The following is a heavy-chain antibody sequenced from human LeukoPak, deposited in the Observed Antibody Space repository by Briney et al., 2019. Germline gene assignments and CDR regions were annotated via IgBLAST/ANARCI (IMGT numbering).Heavy chain of an antibody. V-gene: IGHV6-1*01. J-gene: IGHJ4*02. CDR1: GDSVSSNSAA. CDR2: TYYRAKWYN. D-gene: IGHD3-22*01. CDR3: ARDGRYQYDIGDNQYFDY. Sequence: SQTLSLTCAISGDSVSSNSAAWNWIRQSPSRGLEWLGRTYYRAKWYNDYTESVKSRITINPDTSKNQFSLQLNSVTPEDTAVYFCARDGRYQYDIGDNQYFDYWGQGTLVTVSS.